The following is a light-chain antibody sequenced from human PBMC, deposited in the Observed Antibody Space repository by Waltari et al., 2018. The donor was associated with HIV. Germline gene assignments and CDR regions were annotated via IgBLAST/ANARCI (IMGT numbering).Light chain of an antibody. CDR3: SSYAGGNNYV. Sequence: QSALTQPPSASGSPGQSVTISCTGTSSDVGGYSYVSWYQQHPGKAPKLMIYEVSERPSGVPDRFFGSKSGNTASLTVSGLQAEDEAEYFCSSYAGGNNYVFGGGTKLTVL. J-gene: IGLJ2*01. CDR2: EVS. V-gene: IGLV2-8*01. CDR1: SSDVGGYSY.